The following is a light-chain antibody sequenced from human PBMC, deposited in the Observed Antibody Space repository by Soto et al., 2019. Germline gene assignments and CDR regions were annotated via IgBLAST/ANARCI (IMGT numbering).Light chain of an antibody. V-gene: IGKV3-15*01. CDR3: QQYNNWPLP. CDR1: QSVSSGY. J-gene: IGKJ2*01. CDR2: DAS. Sequence: EIVLTQSPGALSLSPGERATLSCRASQSVSSGYLAWCQQKPGQAPRLLIYDASTRATGIPARFSGSGSGTEFPLTISSLQSEDFAVYYCQQYNNWPLPFGQGTKLEIK.